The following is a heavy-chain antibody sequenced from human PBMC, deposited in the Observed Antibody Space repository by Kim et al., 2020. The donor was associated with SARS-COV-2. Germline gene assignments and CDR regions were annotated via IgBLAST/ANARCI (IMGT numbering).Heavy chain of an antibody. Sequence: GGSLRLSCTASGFTFGDYAMSWFRQAPGKGLEWVGFIRSKAYGGTTEYAASVKGRFTISRDDSKSIAYLQMNSLKTEDTAVYYCTRCREELWPLNWFDPWGQGTLVTVSS. CDR1: GFTFGDYA. CDR2: IRSKAYGGTT. V-gene: IGHV3-49*03. CDR3: TRCREELWPLNWFDP. J-gene: IGHJ5*02. D-gene: IGHD5-18*01.